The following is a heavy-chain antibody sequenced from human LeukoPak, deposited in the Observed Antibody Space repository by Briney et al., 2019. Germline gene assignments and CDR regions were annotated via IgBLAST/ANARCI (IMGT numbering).Heavy chain of an antibody. CDR3: AKGKFGSGWSPGY. V-gene: IGHV3-23*01. CDR2: ISGSGGST. J-gene: IGHJ4*02. D-gene: IGHD6-19*01. Sequence: SGGSLRLSCAASGFTFSSYAMNWVRRAPGKGLEWVSAISGSGGSTYYADSVKGRFTISRDNSKNTLYLQMNSLRAEDTAVYYCAKGKFGSGWSPGYWGQGTLVTVSS. CDR1: GFTFSSYA.